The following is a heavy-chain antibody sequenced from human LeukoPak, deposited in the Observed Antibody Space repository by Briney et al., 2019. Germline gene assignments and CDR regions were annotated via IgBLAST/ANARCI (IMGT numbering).Heavy chain of an antibody. J-gene: IGHJ2*01. CDR3: ARVSRSRYDYAWYFDL. D-gene: IGHD5-12*01. Sequence: SVKISCKASGGTFSSYAISWVRQAPGQGLEWMGGIIPIFGTANYAQKFQGRVTITTDESTSTAYMELSSLRSEDTAVYYCARVSRSRYDYAWYFDLWGRGTLVTVSS. V-gene: IGHV1-69*05. CDR1: GGTFSSYA. CDR2: IIPIFGTA.